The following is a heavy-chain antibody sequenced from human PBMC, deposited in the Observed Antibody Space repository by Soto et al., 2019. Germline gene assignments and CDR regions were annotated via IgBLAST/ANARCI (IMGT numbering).Heavy chain of an antibody. J-gene: IGHJ4*02. V-gene: IGHV3-74*01. CDR2: INTDGSTT. D-gene: IGHD3-10*01. CDR1: GFTFSSFW. Sequence: EVQLVESGGGLVQPGGSLSLSCAVSGFTFSSFWMHWVRQAPGEGLVWVSRINTDGSTTSYADSVKGRFTISRDNAKNTLYLQMNRLRVEDTAMYYCAKRGVDTFGLSYWGQGTLVTVSS. CDR3: AKRGVDTFGLSY.